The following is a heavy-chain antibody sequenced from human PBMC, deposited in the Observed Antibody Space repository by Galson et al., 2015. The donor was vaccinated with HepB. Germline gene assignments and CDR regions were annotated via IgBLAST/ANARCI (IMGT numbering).Heavy chain of an antibody. CDR2: IDWDDDK. J-gene: IGHJ4*02. CDR3: AWGTGGLDY. Sequence: PALVKPTQTLTLTCTFSGFSLSTSGMRVSWIRQPPGKALEWLARIDWDDDKFYSTSLKTRLTISKDTSKNQVVLTMTNMDPVDTATYYCAWGTGGLDYWGQGTLVTVSS. V-gene: IGHV2-70*04. D-gene: IGHD1-1*01. CDR1: GFSLSTSGMR.